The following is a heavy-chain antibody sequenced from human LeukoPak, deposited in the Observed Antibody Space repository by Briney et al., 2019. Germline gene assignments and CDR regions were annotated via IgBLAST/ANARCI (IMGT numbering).Heavy chain of an antibody. V-gene: IGHV3-48*01. CDR2: ISSSSSTI. D-gene: IGHD6-6*01. J-gene: IGHJ5*02. CDR1: GFTFSSYS. Sequence: GGSLRLSCAASGFTFSSYSMSWVRQAPGKGLEWVSYISSSSSTIYYADSVKGRFTISRDNAKNSLYLQMNSLRAEDTAVYYCARDRGIAARPYWFDPWGQGTLVTVSS. CDR3: ARDRGIAARPYWFDP.